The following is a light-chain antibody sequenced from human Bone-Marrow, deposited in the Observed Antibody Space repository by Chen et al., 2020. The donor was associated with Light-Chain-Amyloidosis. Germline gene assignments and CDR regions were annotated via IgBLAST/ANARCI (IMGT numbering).Light chain of an antibody. J-gene: IGKJ4*01. CDR3: QQRRDWPLT. CDR2: DAS. CDR1: QSVSNF. V-gene: IGKV3-11*01. Sequence: EIVLTQSPATLSLSPGERATLSCRASQSVSNFLAWYQQKPGQAPRRVICDASDRAAGIPARFSGSGSGTDFTLTIRSLEPEDFVVYYCQQRRDWPLTFGGGTKLEI.